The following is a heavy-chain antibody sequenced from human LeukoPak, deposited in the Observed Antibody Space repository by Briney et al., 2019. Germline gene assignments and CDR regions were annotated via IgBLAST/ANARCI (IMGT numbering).Heavy chain of an antibody. V-gene: IGHV3-13*04. CDR3: AREAITMIPYYYYYGMDV. Sequence: GGSLRLSCAASGFTFSSYDMHWVRQTTGKGLEWVSAIGTAGDTYYPGSVKGRFTISRENGKNSLYLQMHSLRAGDTAVYYCAREAITMIPYYYYYGMDVWGQGTTVTVSS. J-gene: IGHJ6*02. CDR2: IGTAGDT. CDR1: GFTFSSYD. D-gene: IGHD3-22*01.